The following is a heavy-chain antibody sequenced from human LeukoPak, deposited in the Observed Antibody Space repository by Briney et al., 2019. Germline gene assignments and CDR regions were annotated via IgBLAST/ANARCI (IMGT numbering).Heavy chain of an antibody. D-gene: IGHD3-10*01. CDR1: GDSVNSYY. J-gene: IGHJ3*02. CDR2: ISPSGST. V-gene: IGHV4-4*07. CDR3: ARGPYYGSGSTRPAFDI. Sequence: SETLSLTCTVSGDSVNSYYWSWIRQPAGKGLERIGRISPSGSTNYNPSLQSRVILSVDTSGNQLSLKLSSVTAADTAVYYCARGPYYGSGSTRPAFDIWGQGTMVTVSS.